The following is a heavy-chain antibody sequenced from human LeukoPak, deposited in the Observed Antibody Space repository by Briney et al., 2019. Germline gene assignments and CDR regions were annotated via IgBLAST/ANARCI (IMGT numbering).Heavy chain of an antibody. D-gene: IGHD2-2*02. CDR1: GFTFSRYW. Sequence: GGSLRLXCAASGFTFSRYWMRWVRQAPGKGLEWVANIKQDGNEKYYVDSVKGRFAISRDNAKNSLYLQMNSLRAEDTAVYYCACQHCSSTTCYTDAFDIWGQGTMVTVSS. CDR2: IKQDGNEK. J-gene: IGHJ3*02. CDR3: ACQHCSSTTCYTDAFDI. V-gene: IGHV3-7*01.